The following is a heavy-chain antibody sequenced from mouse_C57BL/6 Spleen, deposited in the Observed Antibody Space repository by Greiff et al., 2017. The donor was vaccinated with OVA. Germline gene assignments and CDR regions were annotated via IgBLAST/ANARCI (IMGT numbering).Heavy chain of an antibody. CDR2: INPNNGGT. J-gene: IGHJ4*01. V-gene: IGHV1-26*01. CDR1: GYTFTDYY. Sequence: VQLQQSGPELVKPGASVKISCKASGYTFTDYYMNWVKQSHGKSLEWIGDINPNNGGTSYNQKFKGKATLTVDKSSSTAYMELRSLTSEDSAVYYCARDYDPMDYWGQGTSVTVSS. CDR3: ARDYDPMDY. D-gene: IGHD2-4*01.